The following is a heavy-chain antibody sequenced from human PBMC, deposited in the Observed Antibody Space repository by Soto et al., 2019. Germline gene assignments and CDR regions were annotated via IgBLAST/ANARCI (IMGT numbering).Heavy chain of an antibody. D-gene: IGHD3-16*01. CDR3: ARGNYDTVPRHYGMDV. CDR2: INPNSGGT. CDR1: GYTFTGYY. Sequence: VASVKVSCKASGYTFTGYYMHWVRQAPGQGLEWMGWINPNSGGTNYAQKFQGWVTMTRDTSISTAYMELSRLRSDDTAVYYCARGNYDTVPRHYGMDVWGQGTTVTVSS. J-gene: IGHJ6*02. V-gene: IGHV1-2*04.